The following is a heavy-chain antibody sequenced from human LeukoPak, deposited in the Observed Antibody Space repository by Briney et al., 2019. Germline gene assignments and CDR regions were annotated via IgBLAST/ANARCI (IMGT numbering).Heavy chain of an antibody. CDR1: GPNFTSYD. V-gene: IGHV3-30*02. D-gene: IGHD6-19*01. Sequence: GVSLRLSCAAAGPNFTSYDIHWVRQAPSKGLEWEAFTKYDGSNKYYTDSVKGRFTISRDNSTSTLYLQMNSMIAEDTAVYYCARNSGWYGVSWGQGTLVRVSS. J-gene: IGHJ4*02. CDR2: TKYDGSNK. CDR3: ARNSGWYGVS.